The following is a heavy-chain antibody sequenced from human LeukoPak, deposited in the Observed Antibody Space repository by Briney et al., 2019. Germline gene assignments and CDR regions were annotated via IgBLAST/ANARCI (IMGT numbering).Heavy chain of an antibody. V-gene: IGHV3-23*01. CDR1: GFTFSSYA. J-gene: IGHJ4*02. CDR2: ISGSGGST. Sequence: GGSLRLSCAASGFTFSSYAMSWVRQAPGKGLEWVSAISGSGGSTYYADSVKGRFTISRDNSRNTLYLQMNSLRAKDTAVYYCARDWAMTTVTTFDYWGQGTLVTVSS. CDR3: ARDWAMTTVTTFDY. D-gene: IGHD4-17*01.